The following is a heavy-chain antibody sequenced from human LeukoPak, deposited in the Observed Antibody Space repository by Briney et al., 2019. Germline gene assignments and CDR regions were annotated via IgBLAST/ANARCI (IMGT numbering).Heavy chain of an antibody. D-gene: IGHD2-2*01. CDR3: ASQDCSSSSCYGYYYYYYMDV. CDR2: IYSGGST. CDR1: GFTVSSNY. Sequence: GGSLGLSCAASGFTVSSNYMSWVRQAPGKGLEWVSVIYSGGSTYYADSVKGRFTISRDNSKNTLYLQMNSLRAEDTAVYYCASQDCSSSSCYGYYYYYYMDVWGKGTTVTVSS. J-gene: IGHJ6*03. V-gene: IGHV3-66*02.